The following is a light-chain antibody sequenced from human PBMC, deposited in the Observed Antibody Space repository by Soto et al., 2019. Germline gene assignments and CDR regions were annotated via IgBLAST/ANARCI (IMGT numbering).Light chain of an antibody. V-gene: IGLV2-8*01. J-gene: IGLJ3*02. CDR3: SSFASRNTWV. CDR1: SSDVGAYNY. Sequence: QSVLTQPPSASGSPGQSVTISCTGTSSDVGAYNYVSWYHQHAGNAPKLVIYEVTKRPSGVPDRFSGSKSANTASLTVSGLQAEDEADYYCSSFASRNTWVFGGGTKLTVL. CDR2: EVT.